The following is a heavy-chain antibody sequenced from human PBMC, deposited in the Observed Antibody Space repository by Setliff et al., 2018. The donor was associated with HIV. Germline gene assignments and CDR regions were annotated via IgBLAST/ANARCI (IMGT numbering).Heavy chain of an antibody. CDR2: IHYSGST. CDR3: VRGGDSSSWYWGRWFDP. Sequence: PSETLSLTCSVYGGSISGSNYVWGWIRQTPRKGLEWIATIHYSGSTYHNPSLESRVTISIDTSKNQFFLRLNSVSAADTAVYYCVRGGDSSSWYWGRWFDPWGQGTLVTVSS. V-gene: IGHV4-39*01. D-gene: IGHD6-13*01. J-gene: IGHJ5*02. CDR1: GGSISGSNYV.